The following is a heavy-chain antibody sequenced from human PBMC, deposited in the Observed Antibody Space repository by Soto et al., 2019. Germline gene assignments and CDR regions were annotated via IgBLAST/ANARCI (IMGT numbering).Heavy chain of an antibody. CDR2: INAGNGNT. Sequence: QVQLVQSGAEVKKPGASVKVSCKASGYTFTSYAMHWVRQAPGQRLEWMGWINAGNGNTKYSQKFQGRVNNTRDTSASTAYMELSSLRSEDTAVYYCARDRVLNYYDSSGYGYWGQGTLVTVSS. V-gene: IGHV1-3*01. CDR1: GYTFTSYA. CDR3: ARDRVLNYYDSSGYGY. J-gene: IGHJ4*02. D-gene: IGHD3-22*01.